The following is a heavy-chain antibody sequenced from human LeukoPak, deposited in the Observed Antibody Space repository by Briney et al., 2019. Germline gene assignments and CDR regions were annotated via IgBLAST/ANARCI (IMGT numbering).Heavy chain of an antibody. CDR1: GGSISSSSYY. Sequence: SETLSLTCTVSGGSISSSSYYWGWIRQPPGKGLEWIGSIYYSGSTYYNPSLKSRVTISVDTSKNQFSLKLSSVTAADTAVYYCARPDSSGINWFDPWGQGTLVTVSS. V-gene: IGHV4-39*07. CDR2: IYYSGST. CDR3: ARPDSSGINWFDP. D-gene: IGHD3-22*01. J-gene: IGHJ5*02.